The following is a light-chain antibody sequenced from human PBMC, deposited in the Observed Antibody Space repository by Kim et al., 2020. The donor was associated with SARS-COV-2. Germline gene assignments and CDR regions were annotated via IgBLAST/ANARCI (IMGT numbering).Light chain of an antibody. V-gene: IGLV2-8*01. Sequence: GQSVTISCTGTSSDVGSYNYVSWYQQHPGKAPNLMIYEVNKRTSGVPDRFSGSRSGNTASLTVSGLQADDEADYYCSSYAGGNNWVFGGGTQLTVL. CDR1: SSDVGSYNY. J-gene: IGLJ3*02. CDR3: SSYAGGNNWV. CDR2: EVN.